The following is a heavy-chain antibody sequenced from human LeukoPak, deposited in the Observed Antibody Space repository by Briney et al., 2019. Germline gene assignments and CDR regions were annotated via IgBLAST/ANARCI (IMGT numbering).Heavy chain of an antibody. Sequence: ASVKVSCKASGYTFTCYYMHWVRQAPGQGLEWMGIINPSGGSTSYAQKFQGRVTVTRDMSTSTVYMELSSLRSEDTAVYYCARGDEAGVLWGVCDPWGQGTLVTVSS. CDR3: ARGDEAGVLWGVCDP. CDR1: GYTFTCYY. D-gene: IGHD6-19*01. J-gene: IGHJ5*02. V-gene: IGHV1-46*01. CDR2: INPSGGST.